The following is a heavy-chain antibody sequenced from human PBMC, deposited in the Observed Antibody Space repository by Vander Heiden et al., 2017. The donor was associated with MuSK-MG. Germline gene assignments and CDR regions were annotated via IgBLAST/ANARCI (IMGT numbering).Heavy chain of an antibody. CDR1: GGPFSSYA. CDR3: ARVGVGSGLKSG. Sequence: QVQLGQSGAEVKQPGSSVQVSCKAVGGPFSSYAISWVRQAPGQGLEWMGGIIPIFGTANYAQKFQGRVTITADESTSTAYMELSSLRSEDTAVYCCARVGVGSGLKSGWGQGTLVTVSS. CDR2: IIPIFGTA. D-gene: IGHD6-19*01. V-gene: IGHV1-69*12. J-gene: IGHJ4*02.